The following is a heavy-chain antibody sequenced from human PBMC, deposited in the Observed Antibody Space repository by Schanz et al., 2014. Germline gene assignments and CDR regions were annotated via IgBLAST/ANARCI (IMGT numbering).Heavy chain of an antibody. J-gene: IGHJ4*02. CDR3: ARAGQDYSDSSGYATYYFGN. D-gene: IGHD3-22*01. Sequence: QVQLVQSGAEVKKPGSSVKVSCKASGGTFSSFAIFWVRQAPGQGLKWMGTIIPILDITNYAQKFQGRVTITADKSTSTAYMELSNLRSEDTAVYYCARAGQDYSDSSGYATYYFGNWGQGTLVTVSS. V-gene: IGHV1-69*04. CDR2: IIPILDIT. CDR1: GGTFSSFA.